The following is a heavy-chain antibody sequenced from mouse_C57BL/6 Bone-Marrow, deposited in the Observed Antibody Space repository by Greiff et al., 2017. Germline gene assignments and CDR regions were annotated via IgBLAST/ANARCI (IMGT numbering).Heavy chain of an antibody. CDR2: ISDGGSYT. CDR1: GFTFSSYA. V-gene: IGHV5-4*03. Sequence: EVTLMESGGGLVKPGGSLKLSCAASGFTFSSYAMSWVRQTPEKRLEWVATISDGGSYTYYPDNVKGRFTISRDNAKNNLYLQMSHLKAEDTAVYYCARGHYSDYWGQGTTLTVAS. J-gene: IGHJ2*01. CDR3: ARGHYSDY.